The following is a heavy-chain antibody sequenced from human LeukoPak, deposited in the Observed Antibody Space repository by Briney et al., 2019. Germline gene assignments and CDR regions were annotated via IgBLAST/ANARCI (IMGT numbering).Heavy chain of an antibody. V-gene: IGHV4-39*07. Sequence: PSETLSLTCSVSGGSISSGSYYWSWIRQPPGKGLEWIGEINHSGSTNYNPSLKSRVTISVDTSKNQFSLKLSSVTAADTAVYYCARARYYGSGSPRTSLHYYYGMDVWGQGTTVTVSS. CDR3: ARARYYGSGSPRTSLHYYYGMDV. D-gene: IGHD3-10*01. J-gene: IGHJ6*02. CDR1: GGSISSGSYY. CDR2: INHSGST.